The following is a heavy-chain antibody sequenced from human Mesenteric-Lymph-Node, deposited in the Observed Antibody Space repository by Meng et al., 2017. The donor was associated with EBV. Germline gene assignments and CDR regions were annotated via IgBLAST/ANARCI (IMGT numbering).Heavy chain of an antibody. Sequence: QLQLQEAGPGPVKPPAPLSLPLRVSGGSVSSVSNYLSWIRQPPGKGLEWIGYIYRTGSTDYNPSLNSRVSISIDTSKNQFSLRLTSVTAADTAVYYCARDSGITVTNSFDYWGQGALVTVSS. CDR3: ARDSGITVTNSFDY. V-gene: IGHV4-61*01. D-gene: IGHD1-20*01. J-gene: IGHJ4*02. CDR1: GGSVSSVSNY. CDR2: IYRTGST.